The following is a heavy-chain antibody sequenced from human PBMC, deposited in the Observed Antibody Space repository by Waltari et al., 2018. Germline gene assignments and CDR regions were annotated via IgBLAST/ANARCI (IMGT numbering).Heavy chain of an antibody. Sequence: EVQLVESGGGLVQPGGSLRLSCAASGFTFSSYDMHWVRPATGKGLEWVSAIGTAGDTYYPGSVKGRFTISRENAKNSLYLQMNSLRAEDTAVYYCARERKIQRARAYFDYWGQGTLVTVSS. CDR3: ARERKIQRARAYFDY. CDR1: GFTFSSYD. J-gene: IGHJ4*02. CDR2: IGTAGDT. V-gene: IGHV3-13*01.